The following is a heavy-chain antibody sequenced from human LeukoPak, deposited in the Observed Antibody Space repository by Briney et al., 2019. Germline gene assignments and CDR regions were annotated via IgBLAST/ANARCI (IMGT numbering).Heavy chain of an antibody. CDR2: INAGNGNT. V-gene: IGHV1-3*01. CDR1: GYTFTSYA. CDR3: AREGPIYCSSTSCPKLYAFDI. Sequence: GSSVKVSCKASGYTFTSYAMLWVRQAPGQGREWMGWINAGNGNTKYSQKFQGRVTITRDTSASTAYMELSSLRSEDTAVYYCAREGPIYCSSTSCPKLYAFDIWGQGTMVTVSS. D-gene: IGHD2-2*01. J-gene: IGHJ3*02.